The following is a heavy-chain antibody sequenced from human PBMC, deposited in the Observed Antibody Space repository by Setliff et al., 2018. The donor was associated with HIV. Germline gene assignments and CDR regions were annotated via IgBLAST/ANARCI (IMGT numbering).Heavy chain of an antibody. CDR2: IYYSGST. Sequence: PSETLSLTCSVSGGSFSSDSYYWGWIRQFPGKGLEWIGSIYYSGSTYYHPSLKSRVTTSVDTSKNQFSLKLSSVIAADTAVYYCARIFGDQGYYYGMDVWGQGTTVTVSS. CDR3: ARIFGDQGYYYGMDV. J-gene: IGHJ6*02. CDR1: GGSFSSDSYY. V-gene: IGHV4-39*07. D-gene: IGHD3-3*01.